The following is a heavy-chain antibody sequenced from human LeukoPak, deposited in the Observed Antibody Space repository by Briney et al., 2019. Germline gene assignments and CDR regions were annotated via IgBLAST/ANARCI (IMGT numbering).Heavy chain of an antibody. V-gene: IGHV4-38-2*01. CDR2: IYHSGST. CDR3: ARRWFGELYFDY. D-gene: IGHD3-10*01. J-gene: IGHJ4*02. CDR1: GYSISSGYY. Sequence: SSETLSLTCAVSGYSISSGYYWGWIRQPPGKGLEWIGSIYHSGSTYYNPSLKSRVTISVDTYKNQFSLKLSCVTAADTAVYYCARRWFGELYFDYWGQGTLVTVSS.